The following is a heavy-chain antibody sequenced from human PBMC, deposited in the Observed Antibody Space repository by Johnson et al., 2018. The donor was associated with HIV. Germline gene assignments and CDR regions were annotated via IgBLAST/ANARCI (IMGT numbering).Heavy chain of an antibody. J-gene: IGHJ3*01. D-gene: IGHD3-22*01. CDR1: GFTFRNYG. CDR3: AKGHSSGYPKDAFDV. V-gene: IGHV3-30*02. CDR2: IRYDGDIT. Sequence: QVQLVESGGDVVQPGGSLRLSCAASGFTFRNYGIHWVRQTPGKGLEWVAFIRYDGDITYYLDSVKGRFTISRDNSKNTLYLQMNSLRIEETAIYYCAKGHSSGYPKDAFDVWGRGTIVTVSS.